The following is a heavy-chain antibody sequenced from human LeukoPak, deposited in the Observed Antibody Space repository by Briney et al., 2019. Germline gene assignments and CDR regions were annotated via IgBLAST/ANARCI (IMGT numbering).Heavy chain of an antibody. D-gene: IGHD3-22*01. V-gene: IGHV3-7*01. J-gene: IGHJ4*02. CDR1: GFTFSSFW. Sequence: PGGSLRLSCAASGFTFSSFWMSWVRQAPGKGLEWVANIKHDGSEKSYVDSVKGRFTIYRDNAKTSLDLQMNSLRGEDTAVYYCARDYYYDNSGHLDWGQGTLVTVSS. CDR3: ARDYYYDNSGHLD. CDR2: IKHDGSEK.